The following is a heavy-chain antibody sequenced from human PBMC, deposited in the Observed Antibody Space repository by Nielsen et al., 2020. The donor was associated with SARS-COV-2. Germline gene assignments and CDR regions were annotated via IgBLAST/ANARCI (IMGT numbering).Heavy chain of an antibody. J-gene: IGHJ6*03. V-gene: IGHV4-4*02. CDR2: VPHSGRT. CDR3: ARGHLVVVPSPILGLGPFFYSFYLDV. CDR1: GGSVSSNDW. Sequence: SETLSPTCAVSGGSVSSNDWWTCVRQSPGKGLEWIGEVPHSGRTNYSPSLKSRVTLSMDKSRRQFSLRLASVSAADTAVYFCARGHLVVVPSPILGLGPFFYSFYLDVWGKGTTVIVSS. D-gene: IGHD2-21*01.